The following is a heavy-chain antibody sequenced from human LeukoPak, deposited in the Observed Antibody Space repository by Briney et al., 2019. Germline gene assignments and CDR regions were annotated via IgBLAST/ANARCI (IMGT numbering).Heavy chain of an antibody. CDR1: GLIFSDHA. CDR3: ATQPCSGGRCFPLH. Sequence: PGGSLRLSCTASGLIFSDHAMHWVRQAPGKGLDWVAVTSFDGRDQFYADSVKGRFTISRDNSKNILYLQLSSPRVEDTAMYYCATQPCSGGRCFPLHWGQGTLVTVSS. CDR2: TSFDGRDQ. J-gene: IGHJ4*02. D-gene: IGHD2-15*01. V-gene: IGHV3-30*03.